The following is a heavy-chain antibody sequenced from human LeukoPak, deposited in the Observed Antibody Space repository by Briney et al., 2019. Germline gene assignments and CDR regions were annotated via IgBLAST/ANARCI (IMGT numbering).Heavy chain of an antibody. CDR2: INHSGST. CDR1: GGSFSGYY. CDR3: ARGFRIVSRFDY. Sequence: SETLSLTCAVYGGSFSGYYWSWIRQPPGKGLEWIGEINHSGSTNYNPSLKGRVTISVDTSKNQFSLKLSSVTASDTAVYYCARGFRIVSRFDYWGQGTLVTVSS. J-gene: IGHJ4*02. V-gene: IGHV4-34*01. D-gene: IGHD2-15*01.